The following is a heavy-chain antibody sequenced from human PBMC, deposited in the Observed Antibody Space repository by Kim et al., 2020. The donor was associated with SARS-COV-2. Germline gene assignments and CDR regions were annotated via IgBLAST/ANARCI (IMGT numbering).Heavy chain of an antibody. D-gene: IGHD4-17*01. Sequence: YAQGFTGRFVFSLDTSVSTAYLQISSLKAEDTAVYYCARGDYGDYVSLDYWGQGTLVTVSS. J-gene: IGHJ4*02. V-gene: IGHV7-4-1*02. CDR3: ARGDYGDYVSLDY.